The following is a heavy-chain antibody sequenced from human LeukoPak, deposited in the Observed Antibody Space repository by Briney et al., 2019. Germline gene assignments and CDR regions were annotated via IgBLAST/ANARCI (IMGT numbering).Heavy chain of an antibody. Sequence: GRSLRLSCGASGFTFSSYAMSWVRQTPGRGLEWVAGVSPSGGRTIYADSAEGRFTISRDNSNDTVYLQLSSLRAEDSALYYCAKVRGVYCSSPACYYYDAWGQGTPVTVSS. CDR2: VSPSGGRT. J-gene: IGHJ4*02. CDR3: AKVRGVYCSSPACYYYDA. D-gene: IGHD2-2*01. CDR1: GFTFSSYA. V-gene: IGHV3-23*01.